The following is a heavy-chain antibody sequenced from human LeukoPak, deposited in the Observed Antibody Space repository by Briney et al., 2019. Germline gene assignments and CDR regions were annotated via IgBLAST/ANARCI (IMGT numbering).Heavy chain of an antibody. CDR1: GGTFSSYA. CDR3: ARTAKMAGSWFDP. V-gene: IGHV1-69*04. D-gene: IGHD6-19*01. J-gene: IGHJ5*02. Sequence: ASVKVSCKASGGTFSSYAISWVRQASGQGLEWMGRIIPILGIANYAQKFQGRVTITADKSTSTAYMELSSLRSEDTAVYYCARTAKMAGSWFDPWGQGTLVTVSS. CDR2: IIPILGIA.